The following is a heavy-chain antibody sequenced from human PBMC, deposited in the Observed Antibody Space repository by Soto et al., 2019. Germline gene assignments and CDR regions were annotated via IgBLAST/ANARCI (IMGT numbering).Heavy chain of an antibody. V-gene: IGHV1-69*01. J-gene: IGHJ4*02. CDR2: IFPIFGTA. CDR1: GGTFSSYA. CDR3: ASKRSGEDY. Sequence: QVQLVQSGAEVKKPGSSGKVSCKASGGTFSSYAISWVRQAPGQGLEWMGGIFPIFGTANYAQKFQGRVTITADQSTSPAYMELSSLRSEAKALYYCASKRSGEDYWGQGTLVTVSS. D-gene: IGHD3-16*01.